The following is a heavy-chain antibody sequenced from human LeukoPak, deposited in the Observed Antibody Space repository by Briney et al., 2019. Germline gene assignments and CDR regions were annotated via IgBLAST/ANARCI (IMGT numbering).Heavy chain of an antibody. V-gene: IGHV3-7*03. CDR3: AKGRGRSGVFDY. CDR2: IKQDGSEK. CDR1: GFTFSSYG. D-gene: IGHD5-12*01. Sequence: GGSLRLSCAASGFTFSSYGMSWVRQAPGKGLEWVANIKQDGSEKYYVDSVKGRFTISRDNAKNSLYLRMNSLRAEDTALYYCAKGRGRSGVFDYRGQGTLVTVSS. J-gene: IGHJ4*02.